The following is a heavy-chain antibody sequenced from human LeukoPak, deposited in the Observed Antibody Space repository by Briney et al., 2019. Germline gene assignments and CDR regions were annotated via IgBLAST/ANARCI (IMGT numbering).Heavy chain of an antibody. CDR2: INPNSGGT. CDR1: GHTFTGYY. D-gene: IGHD1-26*01. J-gene: IGHJ3*02. V-gene: IGHV1-2*02. CDR3: ARGEWELLRAFDI. Sequence: GASVKVSCKASGHTFTGYYMHWVRQAPGQGLEWMGWINPNSGGTNYAQKFQGRVTMTRDTSISTAYMELSRLRSDDTAVYYCARGEWELLRAFDIWGQGTMVTVSS.